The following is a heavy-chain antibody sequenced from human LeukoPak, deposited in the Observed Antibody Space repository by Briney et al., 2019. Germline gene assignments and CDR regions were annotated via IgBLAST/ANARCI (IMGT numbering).Heavy chain of an antibody. D-gene: IGHD3-3*01. CDR2: IQYDGNNK. V-gene: IGHV3-30*02. CDR3: VKGAGVGFDY. Sequence: GGSLRLSCAASGFSFRSCGMHWVRQTPGKGLEWVTFIQYDGNNKYYADSVKGRFTVSRDNSKNILFLQMNSLRAQHTAIYYRVKGAGVGFDYWGQGTLVTVFS. J-gene: IGHJ4*02. CDR1: GFSFRSCG.